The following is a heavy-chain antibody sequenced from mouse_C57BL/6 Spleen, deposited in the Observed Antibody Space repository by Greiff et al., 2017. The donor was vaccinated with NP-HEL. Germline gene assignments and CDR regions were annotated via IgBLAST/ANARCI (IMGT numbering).Heavy chain of an antibody. CDR3: ARPCSNYAMDY. Sequence: EVQLQQSGPELVKPGASVKMSCKASGYTFTDYTMPWVQQSHGKSLEWIGYINPNNGGTSYNQKFKGKATLTVNKASSTAYMELRSLTSEDAAVYYCARPCSNYAMDYWGQGTSVTVSS. J-gene: IGHJ4*01. CDR2: INPNNGGT. CDR1: GYTFTDYT. V-gene: IGHV1-22*01.